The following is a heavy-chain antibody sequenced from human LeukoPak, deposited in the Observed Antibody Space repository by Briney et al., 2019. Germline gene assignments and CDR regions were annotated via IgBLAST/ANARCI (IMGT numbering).Heavy chain of an antibody. CDR1: GDSISSYY. J-gene: IGHJ4*02. V-gene: IGHV4-59*01. CDR3: ARVGFGNTPHPIDY. Sequence: SETLSLTCTVSGDSISSYYWSWIRQPPGKGLGWIGYIYYTGSTNYNPSLKSRVTISVDTSKNQFSLELSSVTAADTAVYYCARVGFGNTPHPIDYWGQGTLVTVSS. CDR2: IYYTGST. D-gene: IGHD4-23*01.